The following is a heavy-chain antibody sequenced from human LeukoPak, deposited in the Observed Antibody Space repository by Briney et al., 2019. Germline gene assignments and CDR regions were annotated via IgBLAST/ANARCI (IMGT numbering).Heavy chain of an antibody. CDR2: ILYSGST. V-gene: IGHV4-59*08. CDR3: ARRMISEASIDKGNWLDP. D-gene: IGHD3-22*01. Sequence: SETLSLTCTVSGGSISNYYWNWIRQPPGKGLEWIGHILYSGSTHHNPSLTSRVTISIDASKNQFSLKLSSVTAADTAVYYRARRMISEASIDKGNWLDPWGQGTLVTVSS. CDR1: GGSISNYY. J-gene: IGHJ5*02.